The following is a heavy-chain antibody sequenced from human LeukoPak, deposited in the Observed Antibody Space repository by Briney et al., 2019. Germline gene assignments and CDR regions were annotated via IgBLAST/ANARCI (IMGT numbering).Heavy chain of an antibody. CDR1: GFTFSSSD. J-gene: IGHJ4*02. Sequence: GGSLRLSCAASGFTFSSSDMGWVRQAPGKGLEWVSTIKGSGVSTYYTDSVRGRFTISRDNSKSTLYLQMYNLRPEDTAVYHCAKGRLSVAGFDYWGQGMLVTVSS. V-gene: IGHV3-23*01. CDR3: AKGRLSVAGFDY. D-gene: IGHD6-19*01. CDR2: IKGSGVST.